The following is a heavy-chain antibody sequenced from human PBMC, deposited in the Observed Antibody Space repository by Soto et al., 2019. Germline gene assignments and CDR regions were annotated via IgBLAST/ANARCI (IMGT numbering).Heavy chain of an antibody. D-gene: IGHD3-10*01. CDR1: GGTFTSYT. CDR3: ATCYGSGSAHLDY. CDR2: IIPILRMA. V-gene: IGHV1-69*02. J-gene: IGHJ4*02. Sequence: QVQLVQSGAEVKMPGSSVKVSCTATGGTFTSYTFSWVRQVPGQGLEWMGRIIPILRMADFAQKFQGRVTINADESTSTVYMKLSSLRSEDTAVYSCATCYGSGSAHLDYWGQGTLVTVS.